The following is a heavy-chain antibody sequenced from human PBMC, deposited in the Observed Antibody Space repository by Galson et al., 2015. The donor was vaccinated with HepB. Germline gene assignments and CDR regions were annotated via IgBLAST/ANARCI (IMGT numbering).Heavy chain of an antibody. CDR3: ARIRQIAAAELDWFDP. CDR2: IFSNDEK. V-gene: IGHV2-26*01. D-gene: IGHD6-13*01. J-gene: IGHJ5*02. CDR1: GFSLSNARMG. Sequence: PALVKPTQTLTLTCTVSGFSLSNARMGVSWIRQPPGKALEWLAHIFSNDEKSYSTSLKSRLTISKDTSKSQVVLTMTNMDPVDTATYYCARIRQIAAAELDWFDPWGQGTLVTVSS.